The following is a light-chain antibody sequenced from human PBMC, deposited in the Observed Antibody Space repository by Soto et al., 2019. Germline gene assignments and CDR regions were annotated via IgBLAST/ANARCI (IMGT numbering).Light chain of an antibody. CDR1: QSISMR. Sequence: DIQMTQSPSTLSASVGDRVTITCRASQSISMRLAWFQQKPGKAPNLLIYDASTLESGVPSRFSGSGSGADFTLTISGLQPDDFATYYCQQYNAYPWTFGQGTKVQLK. CDR3: QQYNAYPWT. J-gene: IGKJ1*01. CDR2: DAS. V-gene: IGKV1-5*01.